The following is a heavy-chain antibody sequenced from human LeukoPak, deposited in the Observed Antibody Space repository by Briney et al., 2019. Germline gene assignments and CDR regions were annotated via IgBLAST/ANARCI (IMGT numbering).Heavy chain of an antibody. Sequence: GGSLRLSCAASGFTFSSYWMSWVRQAPGKGLEWVANIKQDGSEKYYVDSVEGRFTISRDNAKKSLYLQMNSLRAEDTAVYYCAKDLGSSSSIGLDYWGQGTLVTVSS. V-gene: IGHV3-7*01. CDR1: GFTFSSYW. CDR2: IKQDGSEK. D-gene: IGHD6-6*01. CDR3: AKDLGSSSSIGLDY. J-gene: IGHJ4*02.